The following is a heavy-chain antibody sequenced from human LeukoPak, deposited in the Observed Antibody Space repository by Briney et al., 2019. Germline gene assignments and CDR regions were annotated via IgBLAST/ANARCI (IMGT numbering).Heavy chain of an antibody. V-gene: IGHV3-23*01. J-gene: IGHJ4*02. D-gene: IGHD3-10*01. CDR3: VKSGSGSYYNPDFDY. CDR2: ISYSGGST. CDR1: GFTFSSYA. Sequence: PGGSLRLSCAASGFTFSSYAVSWVRQTPGKGLEWVSSISYSGGSTHYADSVKGRFIISIDNSKNTLYLQMNSLRAEDTAVYYCVKSGSGSYYNPDFDYWGQGTLVTVSS.